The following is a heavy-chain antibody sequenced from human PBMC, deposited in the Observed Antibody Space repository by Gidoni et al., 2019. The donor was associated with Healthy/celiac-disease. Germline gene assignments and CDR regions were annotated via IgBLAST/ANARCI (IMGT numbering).Heavy chain of an antibody. CDR3: ARSSLDGDSGYDLWAY. CDR1: GGSFSGYY. D-gene: IGHD5-12*01. Sequence: QVQLQQWGAGLLKPSETLSLTCAVYGGSFSGYYWSWIRQPPGKGLEWIGEINHSGSTNYNPSLKIRVTISVDTSKNQFSLKLSSVTAADTAVYYCARSSLDGDSGYDLWAYWGQGTLVTVSS. J-gene: IGHJ4*02. V-gene: IGHV4-34*01. CDR2: INHSGST.